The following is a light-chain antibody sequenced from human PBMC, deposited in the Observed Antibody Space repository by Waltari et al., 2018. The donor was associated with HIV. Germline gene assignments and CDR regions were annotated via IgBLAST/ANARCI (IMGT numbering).Light chain of an antibody. CDR3: EQYRSSSWT. CDR1: QSVSSSY. V-gene: IGKV3-20*01. J-gene: IGKJ1*01. Sequence: ESVLTQSPGTLSLSPGERAPLSCRASQSVSSSYLAWDQQQPGQAPRHLIYGASTRATGIPDRFSGSGSGTDFTLTISRLEPEDFAVYYCEQYRSSSWTFGQGTKVEIK. CDR2: GAS.